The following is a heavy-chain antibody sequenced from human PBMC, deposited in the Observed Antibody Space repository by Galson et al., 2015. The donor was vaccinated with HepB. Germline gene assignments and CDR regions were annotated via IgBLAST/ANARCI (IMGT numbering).Heavy chain of an antibody. J-gene: IGHJ4*02. D-gene: IGHD2-21*02. CDR3: ATIPPTGGVVVTAMFDY. V-gene: IGHV3-30*03. CDR2: ISYDGSNK. CDR1: GFTFSSYG. Sequence: SLRLSCAASGFTFSSYGMHWVRQAPGKGLEWVAVISYDGSNKYYADSVKGRFTISRDNSKNTLYLQMNSLRAEDTAVYYCATIPPTGGVVVTAMFDYWGQGTLVTVSS.